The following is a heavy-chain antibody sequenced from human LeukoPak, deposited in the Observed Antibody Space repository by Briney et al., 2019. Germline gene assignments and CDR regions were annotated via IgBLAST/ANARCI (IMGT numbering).Heavy chain of an antibody. CDR2: IWYDGSNE. CDR1: GFTFSRYG. D-gene: IGHD1-26*01. CDR3: ARPIVGDALDY. J-gene: IGHJ4*02. V-gene: IGHV3-33*01. Sequence: PGGSLRLSCAASGFTFSRYGMHWVRQAPGKGLEWVAVIWYDGSNEYYADSVKGRFTIFRDNSKNTLHLQMNSLRAEDTAVYYCARPIVGDALDYWGQGTLVTVSS.